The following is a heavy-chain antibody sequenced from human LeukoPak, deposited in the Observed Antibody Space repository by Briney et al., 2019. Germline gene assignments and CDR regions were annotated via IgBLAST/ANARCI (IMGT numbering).Heavy chain of an antibody. CDR2: ISTVSTYT. V-gene: IGHV3-21*06. J-gene: IGHJ6*03. CDR1: GFTFTDYS. D-gene: IGHD6-25*01. CDR3: ARDGSGFYLYNYMDV. Sequence: GGSLRLSCAPSGFTFTDYSMNWVRQAPGKGLEWVASISTVSTYTFYTDSVKGRFSISRDNVRNLLYLQMSSLGAEDTAVYYCARDGSGFYLYNYMDVWGEGTTVTVSS.